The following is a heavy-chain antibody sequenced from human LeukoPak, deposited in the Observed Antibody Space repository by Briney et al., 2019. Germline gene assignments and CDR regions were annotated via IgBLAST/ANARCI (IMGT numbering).Heavy chain of an antibody. V-gene: IGHV3-33*01. J-gene: IGHJ3*02. CDR1: GFTFSSYG. D-gene: IGHD3-22*01. CDR2: IWYDGSNK. Sequence: GGSLRLSCAASGFTFSSYGMHWVRQAPGKGLEWVAVIWYDGSNKYYADSVKGRFTISRDNSKNTLYLQMNSLRAEDTAVYYCARDPNYYDSSGAIWGQGTMVTVSS. CDR3: ARDPNYYDSSGAI.